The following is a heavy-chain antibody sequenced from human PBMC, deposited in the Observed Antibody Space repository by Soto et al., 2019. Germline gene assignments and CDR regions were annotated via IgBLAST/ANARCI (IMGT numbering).Heavy chain of an antibody. J-gene: IGHJ3*02. CDR2: ISAYNGNT. Sequence: ASVTVSCKASGYTFTRYGISWVRQAPGQELKWMGWISAYNGNTNYEQKHQGRITKTTDPSTKTAYMEMRSLRSDDTAVYYCARDIPSIRFLEWLSPARDAFDIWGQGTMVTVSS. D-gene: IGHD3-3*01. V-gene: IGHV1-18*01. CDR1: GYTFTRYG. CDR3: ARDIPSIRFLEWLSPARDAFDI.